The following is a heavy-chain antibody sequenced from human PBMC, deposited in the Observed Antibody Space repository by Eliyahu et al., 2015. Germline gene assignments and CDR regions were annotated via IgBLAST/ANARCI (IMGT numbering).Heavy chain of an antibody. J-gene: IGHJ1*01. CDR2: IIPLLDIS. CDR1: GGTFSSYA. Sequence: QVHLVQSGAEVKKPGSSVMISCKVSGGTFSSYAINWVRQAPGQGLEFMGRIIPLLDISTYARTFQGRVSITADKGTRTIYLEMRNVRPDDTAEYYCATGTVPLGELSMRGFFQHWGQGTPVIVSS. D-gene: IGHD3-16*02. CDR3: ATGTVPLGELSMRGFFQH. V-gene: IGHV1-69*04.